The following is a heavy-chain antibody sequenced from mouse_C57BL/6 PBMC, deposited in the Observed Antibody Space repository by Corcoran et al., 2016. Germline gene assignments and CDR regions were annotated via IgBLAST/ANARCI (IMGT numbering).Heavy chain of an antibody. CDR3: ARESNWYFDV. Sequence: QIQLLQSGPELKKPGETVKISCKASGYTFTTYGMSWMKQAPGKGLKWVGWINTYSEVPTYADDFKGRFAFSLETSASTAYLQINSLKNEDSATYFCARESNWYFDVWGTGTTVTVSS. V-gene: IGHV9-3*01. CDR1: GYTFTTYG. CDR2: INTYSEVP. J-gene: IGHJ1*03.